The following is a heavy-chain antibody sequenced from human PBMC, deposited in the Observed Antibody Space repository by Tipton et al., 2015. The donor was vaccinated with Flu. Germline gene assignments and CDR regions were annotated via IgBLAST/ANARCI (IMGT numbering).Heavy chain of an antibody. CDR3: SRGPDNAKTLT. D-gene: IGHD1-1*01. CDR2: LFPGVTN. Sequence: LRLSCTVSDNSISGFYWSWLRQTPGKGLEYVAHLFPGVTNYYSPSVRGRVRISMDMSKREFSLTMDSVTTADTAIYFCSRGPDNAKTLTWGRGILVTVSS. V-gene: IGHV4-59*01. J-gene: IGHJ4*02. CDR1: DNSISGFY.